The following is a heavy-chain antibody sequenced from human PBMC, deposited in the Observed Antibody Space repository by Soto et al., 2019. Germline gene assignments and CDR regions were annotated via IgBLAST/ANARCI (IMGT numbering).Heavy chain of an antibody. J-gene: IGHJ6*02. V-gene: IGHV4-59*01. Sequence: PSGRLSLTCTFCGGSISGCYWSLIRQPPGKGLEWIGYMYNTGSTVYNPSFKSRVTISVDTSKNQFSLKLNSVTAADTAVYYCARDLWGYCGTDCYPLDVWGQGTTVTVSS. CDR2: MYNTGST. CDR3: ARDLWGYCGTDCYPLDV. D-gene: IGHD2-21*02. CDR1: GGSISGCY.